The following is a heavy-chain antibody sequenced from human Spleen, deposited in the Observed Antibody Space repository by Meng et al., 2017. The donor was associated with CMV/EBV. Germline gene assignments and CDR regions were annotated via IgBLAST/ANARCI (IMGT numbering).Heavy chain of an antibody. Sequence: GGPLRLSCAASGFTFSDAWMSWVRQPPGKGLEWVGRVKSKTDGGTTDYATPVKGRFTISRDDSKTTVYLQMDSLRIEDTALYYCIRAFYYDSSGYYRFDFWGQGTLVTVSS. CDR2: VKSKTDGGTT. J-gene: IGHJ4*02. D-gene: IGHD3-22*01. V-gene: IGHV3-15*01. CDR1: GFTFSDAW. CDR3: IRAFYYDSSGYYRFDF.